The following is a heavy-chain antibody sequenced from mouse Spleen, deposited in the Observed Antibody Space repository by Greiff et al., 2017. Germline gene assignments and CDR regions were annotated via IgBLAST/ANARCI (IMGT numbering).Heavy chain of an antibody. D-gene: IGHD2-4*01. CDR2: ISSGGSYT. Sequence: EVHLVESGGGLVKPGGSLKLSCAASGFTFSSYAMSWVRQTPEKRLEWVATISSGGSYTYYPDSVKGRFTISRDNAKNTLYLQMSSLRSEDTAMYYCARLSTMITSWFAYWGQGTLVTVSA. CDR1: GFTFSSYA. V-gene: IGHV5-9-3*01. CDR3: ARLSTMITSWFAY. J-gene: IGHJ3*01.